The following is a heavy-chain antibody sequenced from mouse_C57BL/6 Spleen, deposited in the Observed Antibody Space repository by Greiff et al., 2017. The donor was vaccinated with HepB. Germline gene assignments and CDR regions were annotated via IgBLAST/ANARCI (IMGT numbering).Heavy chain of an antibody. Sequence: VQLQQSGPELVKPGASVKISCKASGYTFTDYYMNWVKQSHGKSLEWIGDINPNNGGTSYNQKFKGKATLTVDKSSSTAYMELRSLTSEDSAVYYCARWDLRFDYWGQGTTLTVSS. CDR1: GYTFTDYY. CDR3: ARWDLRFDY. V-gene: IGHV1-26*01. CDR2: INPNNGGT. J-gene: IGHJ2*01. D-gene: IGHD2-12*01.